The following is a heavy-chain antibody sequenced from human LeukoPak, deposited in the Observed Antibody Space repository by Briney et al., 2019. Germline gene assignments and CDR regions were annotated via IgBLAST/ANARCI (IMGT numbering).Heavy chain of an antibody. CDR3: TTEKGWIQLWLGIYYYYYMDV. CDR2: IYSGGST. D-gene: IGHD5-18*01. J-gene: IGHJ6*03. V-gene: IGHV3-53*01. CDR1: GFTFSSNY. Sequence: GGSLRLSCAASGFTFSSNYMSWVRQAPGKGLEWVSVIYSGGSTYYADSVKGRFTISRDDSKNTLYLQMNSLKTEDTAVYYCTTEKGWIQLWLGIYYYYYMDVWGKGTTVTVSS.